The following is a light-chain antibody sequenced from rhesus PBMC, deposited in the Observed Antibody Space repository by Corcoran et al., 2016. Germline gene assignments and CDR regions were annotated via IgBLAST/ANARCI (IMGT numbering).Light chain of an antibody. CDR3: QQHNSHPPT. CDR2: AAA. CDR1: QTISSY. V-gene: IGKV1-44*02. Sequence: DIQMTQSPSSLSASVGDRVTITCRASQTISSYLAWYQQTPGKVPKLLIYAAAMLEMGVPSRFSGSGTGTDFTRTISSLQPEEFATYYCQQHNSHPPTFGQGTKVEIK. J-gene: IGKJ1*01.